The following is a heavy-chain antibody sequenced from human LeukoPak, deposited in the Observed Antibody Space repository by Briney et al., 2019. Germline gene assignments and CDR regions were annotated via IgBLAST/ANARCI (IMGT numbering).Heavy chain of an antibody. V-gene: IGHV3-48*01. CDR3: ARKLAYVDAFDM. CDR2: ISSSNSTI. Sequence: GGSLRLSCAASGFTFSSYNMNWVRQAPGKGLEWVSYISSSNSTIYYADSVKGRFTISRDNAKNSLYLQMNSLRAEDTAVYYCARKLAYVDAFDMWGQGTMVTVSS. J-gene: IGHJ3*02. D-gene: IGHD2-21*01. CDR1: GFTFSSYN.